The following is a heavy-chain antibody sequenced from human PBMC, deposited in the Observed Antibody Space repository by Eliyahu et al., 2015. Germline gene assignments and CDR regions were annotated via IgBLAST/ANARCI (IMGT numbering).Heavy chain of an antibody. Sequence: EVQLVESGGGLVKPGGSLRLSCAASGFTFSSYSMNWVRQAPGKGLEGVSSISSSSSYIYYADSVKGRFTISRDNAKNSLYLQMNSLRAEDTAVYYCARGLASLSPSYFDYWGQGTLVTVSS. V-gene: IGHV3-21*01. CDR3: ARGLASLSPSYFDY. CDR2: ISSSSSYI. J-gene: IGHJ4*02. CDR1: GFTFSSYS. D-gene: IGHD3-16*02.